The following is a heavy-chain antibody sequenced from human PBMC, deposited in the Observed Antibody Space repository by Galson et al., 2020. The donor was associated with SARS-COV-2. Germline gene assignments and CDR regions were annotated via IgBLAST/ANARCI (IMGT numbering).Heavy chain of an antibody. J-gene: IGHJ4*02. V-gene: IGHV4-39*07. CDR3: ARETYLGY. CDR1: GGSVISDTYY. D-gene: IGHD7-27*01. CDR2: MLYSGKT. Sequence: SETLSLTCDVSGGSVISDTYYWGWVRQPPGKRPEWIGSMLYSGKTYSNPSLRSRLTMSVDTSKNQLSLRLTSVTAADTAVYYCARETYLGYWGQGILVTVSS.